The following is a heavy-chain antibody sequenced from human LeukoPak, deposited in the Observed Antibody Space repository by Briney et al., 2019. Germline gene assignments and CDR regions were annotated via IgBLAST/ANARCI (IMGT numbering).Heavy chain of an antibody. D-gene: IGHD6-19*01. CDR2: IFTTWST. V-gene: IGHV4-4*07. Sequence: SETLSLTCSVPGGSISRYYWSCIRQPAGKELGWIGRIFTTWSTNYNPSLKSRVTISLDTSKNQFSRKLSYVTAADTAVYYRARHTDSGWYPFDYWGQGTLVTVSS. J-gene: IGHJ4*02. CDR3: ARHTDSGWYPFDY. CDR1: GGSISRYY.